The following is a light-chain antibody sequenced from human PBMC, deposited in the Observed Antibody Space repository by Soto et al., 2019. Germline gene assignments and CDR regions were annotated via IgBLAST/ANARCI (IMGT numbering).Light chain of an antibody. Sequence: DIQMTQSPSSLSASVGDIVTLPCRASQSISTFLNWYQQKPGKAPKLLIYDASSVQSGVPSRFSGSGSGTDFTLTISSLQPEDFATYDCQQSFNTPHTFGQGTRLEIK. CDR3: QQSFNTPHT. CDR1: QSISTF. CDR2: DAS. V-gene: IGKV1-39*01. J-gene: IGKJ2*01.